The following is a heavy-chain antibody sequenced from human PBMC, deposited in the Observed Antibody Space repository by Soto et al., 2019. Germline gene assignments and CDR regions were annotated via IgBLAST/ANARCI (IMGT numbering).Heavy chain of an antibody. J-gene: IGHJ4*02. CDR1: GDSIRSYY. D-gene: IGHD3-22*01. V-gene: IGHV4-59*01. CDR2: IYDSGST. CDR3: ARDRAYYESSGLYFDY. Sequence: SETLSLTCTVSGDSIRSYYWSWIRQPPGKGLEWIGYIYDSGSTNYNPSLKSRVTISVDTSESQFSLKLSSVTAADTAVYYCARDRAYYESSGLYFDYWGQGTLVTVSS.